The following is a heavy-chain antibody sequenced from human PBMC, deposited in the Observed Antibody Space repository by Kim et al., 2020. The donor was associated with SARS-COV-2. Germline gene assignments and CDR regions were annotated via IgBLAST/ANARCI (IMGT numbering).Heavy chain of an antibody. V-gene: IGHV3-74*01. J-gene: IGHJ5*02. Sequence: SNTNYAGSVEGRFTISRDNVRDTLYLQMNSLTADDTAIYYCARGRGLPDLWGPGTLVTVSS. CDR2: SNT. CDR3: ARGRGLPDL.